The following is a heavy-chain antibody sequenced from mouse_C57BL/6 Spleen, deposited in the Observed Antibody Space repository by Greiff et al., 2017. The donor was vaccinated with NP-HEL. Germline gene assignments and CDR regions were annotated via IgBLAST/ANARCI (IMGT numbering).Heavy chain of an antibody. CDR2: IWSGGST. CDR3: AKNVGSSSAWFAY. CDR1: GFSLTSYG. V-gene: IGHV2-2*01. D-gene: IGHD1-1*01. Sequence: VQLKESGPGLVQPSQSLSITCTVSGFSLTSYGVHWVRQSPGKGLEWLGVIWSGGSTNYNAAFISRLSISKDNSKSQVFFKMNSLQADDTAIYYCAKNVGSSSAWFAYWGQGTLVTVSA. J-gene: IGHJ3*01.